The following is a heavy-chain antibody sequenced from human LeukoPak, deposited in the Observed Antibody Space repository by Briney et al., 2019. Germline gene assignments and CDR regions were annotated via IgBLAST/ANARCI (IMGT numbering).Heavy chain of an antibody. D-gene: IGHD5-24*01. CDR2: IYDSDNIYDSRIT. Sequence: SETLSLTCTVSGGSISGYYWNWLRQSPGKGREWIGNIYDSDNIYDSRITKYNPSLNSRDRKSVNMSKNQFTLKLSSVNDADAAGDYCSGESPRDGYNYAEYFQHWGRGTLVTVSS. CDR3: SGESPRDGYNYAEYFQH. J-gene: IGHJ1*01. CDR1: GGSISGYY. V-gene: IGHV4-59*01.